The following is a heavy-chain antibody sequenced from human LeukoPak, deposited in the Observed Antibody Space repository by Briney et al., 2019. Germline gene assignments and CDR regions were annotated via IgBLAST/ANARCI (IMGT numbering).Heavy chain of an antibody. CDR2: IYYTGST. D-gene: IGHD3-22*01. Sequence: SETPSLTCNGSGGSITSYYWNWIRQPPGKGLEWIGYIYYTGSTNPNPSLKSPLTISLNTSKKQFSLKLSSVTAADTAIYYCASSYFYDGNRYFDYWGQGALVTVSS. CDR1: GGSITSYY. CDR3: ASSYFYDGNRYFDY. J-gene: IGHJ4*02. V-gene: IGHV4-59*08.